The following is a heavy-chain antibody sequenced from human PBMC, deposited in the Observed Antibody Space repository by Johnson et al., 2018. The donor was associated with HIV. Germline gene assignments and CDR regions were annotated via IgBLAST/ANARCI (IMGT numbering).Heavy chain of an antibody. CDR2: ISSSGSTI. V-gene: IGHV3-48*04. CDR3: ARVRPKGSFDI. D-gene: IGHD1-1*01. Sequence: VQLVESGGGVVQPGRSLRLSCAASGFTFSSYGMHWVRQAPGKGLEWVSYISSSGSTIYYADSVKGRFTISRDNAKNSLYLQMNSLRAEDTAVYYCARVRPKGSFDIWGQRTMVTVSS. CDR1: GFTFSSYG. J-gene: IGHJ3*02.